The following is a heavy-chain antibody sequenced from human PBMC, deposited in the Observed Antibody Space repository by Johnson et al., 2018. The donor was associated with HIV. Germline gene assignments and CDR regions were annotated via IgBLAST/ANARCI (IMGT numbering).Heavy chain of an antibody. V-gene: IGHV3-30*03. CDR1: GFTFSNYD. Sequence: QVQLVESGGGVVQPGRSLRLSCAASGFTFSNYDIHWVRQAPGKGLEWVAFISYDGTNKYYADSVKGRFTISRDNSKNTLYLQMNSLRAEDTAVYYCAREGGALDAFDIWGQGTMVTVSS. J-gene: IGHJ3*02. CDR2: ISYDGTNK. D-gene: IGHD1-26*01. CDR3: AREGGALDAFDI.